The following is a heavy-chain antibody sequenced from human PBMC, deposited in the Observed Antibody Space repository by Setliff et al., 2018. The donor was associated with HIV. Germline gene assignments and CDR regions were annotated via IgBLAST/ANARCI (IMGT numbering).Heavy chain of an antibody. J-gene: IGHJ6*02. CDR3: GASQDSYSYLGYYYSGVNV. CDR2: IPPFLGMG. CDR1: GGTFRTSV. V-gene: IGHV1-69*10. Sequence: ASVKVSCKTSGGTFRTSVISWVRQAPGQGLEWVGGIPPFLGMGDFAQKFQGRVTITADESTSTAYMELSSLRSDDTAVYYCGASQDSYSYLGYYYSGVNVWGQGTTVTVSS. D-gene: IGHD3-16*01.